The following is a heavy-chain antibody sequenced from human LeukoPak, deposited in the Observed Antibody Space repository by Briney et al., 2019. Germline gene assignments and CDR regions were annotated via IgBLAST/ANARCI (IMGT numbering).Heavy chain of an antibody. D-gene: IGHD3-10*01. Sequence: GGSLRLSCAASGFTFSSYGMHWVRQAPGKGLEWVTVISYDGSNTYYADSVKGRFTISRDNSKNMLYLQMNSLRAEDTAVYYCAKPYYYGSRSYMDYWGQGTLVTVSS. CDR1: GFTFSSYG. CDR2: ISYDGSNT. CDR3: AKPYYYGSRSYMDY. V-gene: IGHV3-30*18. J-gene: IGHJ4*02.